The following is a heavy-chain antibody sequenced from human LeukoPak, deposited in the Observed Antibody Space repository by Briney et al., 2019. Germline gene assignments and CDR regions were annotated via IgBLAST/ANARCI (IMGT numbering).Heavy chain of an antibody. V-gene: IGHV4-59*01. CDR1: GGSISSYY. Sequence: SSETLSLTCTVSGGSISSYYWSWIRQPPGKGLEWIGYIYYGGSTNYNPSLKSRVTISVDTSKNQFSLKLSSVTAADTAVYYCARSGYSGYDIDYWGQGTLVTVSS. J-gene: IGHJ4*02. D-gene: IGHD5-12*01. CDR3: ARSGYSGYDIDY. CDR2: IYYGGST.